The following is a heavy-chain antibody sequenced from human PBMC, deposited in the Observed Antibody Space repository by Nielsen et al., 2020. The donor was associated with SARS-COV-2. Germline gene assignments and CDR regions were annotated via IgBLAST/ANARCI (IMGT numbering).Heavy chain of an antibody. CDR2: VSSSGGST. CDR3: AKDDVVRGDAYDI. CDR1: GFTFNIYA. Sequence: GGSLRLSCAASGFTFNIYAMAWVRRIPGRGLQWVTGVSSSGGSTYYTDSVKGRFSISRDNSRNTLYLQMNSLRVEDTAIYFCAKDDVVRGDAYDIWGQGTVVTVSS. V-gene: IGHV3-23*01. D-gene: IGHD3-10*01. J-gene: IGHJ3*02.